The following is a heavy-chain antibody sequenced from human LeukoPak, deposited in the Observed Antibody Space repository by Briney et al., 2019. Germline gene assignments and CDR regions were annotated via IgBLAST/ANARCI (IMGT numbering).Heavy chain of an antibody. J-gene: IGHJ4*02. CDR1: GSTFSSYA. V-gene: IGHV3-30-3*02. CDR2: ISYDGSNK. CDR3: AKWGSRGSSTSCPTC. Sequence: LAGGSLRLSCAASGSTFSSYAMHWVRQAPGKGLEWVAVISYDGSNKYYADSVKGRFTISRDNSKNTLYLQMNSLRAEDTAVYYCAKWGSRGSSTSCPTCWGQGTLVTVSS. D-gene: IGHD2-2*01.